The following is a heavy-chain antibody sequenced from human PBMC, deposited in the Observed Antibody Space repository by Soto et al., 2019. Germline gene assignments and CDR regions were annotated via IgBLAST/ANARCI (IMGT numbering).Heavy chain of an antibody. Sequence: VQLVESGGDLVQPGGSLRLSCAASGFTFSSYEMNWVRQAPGKGLEWVSYISSTGTSMDYADSVKGRFTISRDNAKNSLFLQLNSLRDEDTAVXYCARETHFIDYWGQGTLVSVSA. CDR2: ISSTGTSM. J-gene: IGHJ4*02. V-gene: IGHV3-48*03. CDR3: ARETHFIDY. CDR1: GFTFSSYE.